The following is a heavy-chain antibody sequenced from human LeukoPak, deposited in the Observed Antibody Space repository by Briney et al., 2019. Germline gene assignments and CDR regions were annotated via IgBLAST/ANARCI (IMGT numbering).Heavy chain of an antibody. CDR3: ARTDSGYLKNWFDP. D-gene: IGHD5-12*01. J-gene: IGHJ5*02. V-gene: IGHV4-39*01. CDR1: GGSISSSSYY. CDR2: IYYSGST. Sequence: SETLSFTCTVSGGSISSSSYYWGWIRQPPGKGLEWIGSIYYSGSTYYNPSLKSRVTISVDTSKNQLSLKLSSVTAADTAVYYCARTDSGYLKNWFDPWGQGTLVTVSS.